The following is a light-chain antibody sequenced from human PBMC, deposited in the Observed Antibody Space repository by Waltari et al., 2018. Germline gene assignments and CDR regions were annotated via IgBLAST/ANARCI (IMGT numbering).Light chain of an antibody. Sequence: EIVMTQSPATLSLSPGERATLSCRASQSVSSSLAWYQQKPGQAPRLLIYGASSRATGIPDRFSGSGSGTDLTLTISSLEPEDVAVYYCLQRSNWYSFGQGTKVEIK. J-gene: IGKJ2*03. CDR2: GAS. CDR1: QSVSSS. V-gene: IGKV3-15*01. CDR3: LQRSNWYS.